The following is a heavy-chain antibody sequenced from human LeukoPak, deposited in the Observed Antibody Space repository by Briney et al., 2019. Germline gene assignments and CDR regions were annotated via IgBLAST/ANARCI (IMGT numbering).Heavy chain of an antibody. CDR3: ARDGVNWNGETGWFDP. V-gene: IGHV4-34*01. J-gene: IGHJ5*02. D-gene: IGHD1-1*01. CDR1: GGSFSGYY. Sequence: SETLSLTCAVYGGSFSGYYWSWIRQPPGKGLEWIGDISHSGSTNYNPSLKSRVTMSVDTSKNQFSLKLSSVTAADTAVYYCARDGVNWNGETGWFDPWGQGTLVTVSS. CDR2: ISHSGST.